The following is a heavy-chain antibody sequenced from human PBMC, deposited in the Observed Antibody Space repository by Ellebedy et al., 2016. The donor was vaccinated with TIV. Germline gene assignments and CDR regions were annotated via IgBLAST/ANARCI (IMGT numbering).Heavy chain of an antibody. CDR2: ISYDGSKN. CDR3: ASQGLGYCSSTSCYAGWFDP. Sequence: GGSLRLSXAASGFTFSSYGMHWVRQAPGKELERVAVISYDGSKNYYPDSVKGRFTVSRDNPKNTLYLQMNSLRPEDTAVYYCASQGLGYCSSTSCYAGWFDPWGQGTLVTVSS. D-gene: IGHD2-2*01. CDR1: GFTFSSYG. J-gene: IGHJ5*02. V-gene: IGHV3-30*03.